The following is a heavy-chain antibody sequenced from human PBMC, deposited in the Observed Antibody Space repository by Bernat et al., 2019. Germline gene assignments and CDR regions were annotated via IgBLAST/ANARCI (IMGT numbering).Heavy chain of an antibody. J-gene: IGHJ6*03. V-gene: IGHV1-18*04. CDR1: GYTFASYG. D-gene: IGHD3-10*01. CDR3: ARRVSGSHNYYYYYYMDV. Sequence: QVQLVQSGAEVKKPGASVKVSCKASGYTFASYGISWVRQAPGQGLEWMGWISAYNGNTNYAQKLQGRVTMTTDTSTSTAYMELRSLRSDDTAVYYCARRVSGSHNYYYYYYMDVWGKGTTVTVSS. CDR2: ISAYNGNT.